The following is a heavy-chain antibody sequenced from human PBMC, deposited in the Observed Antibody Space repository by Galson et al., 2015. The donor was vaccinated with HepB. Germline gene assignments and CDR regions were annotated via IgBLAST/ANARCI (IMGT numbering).Heavy chain of an antibody. D-gene: IGHD5-18*01. CDR3: ARGSLLSYGLDY. CDR2: ISSSSSYT. CDR1: GFTFSDYY. Sequence: SLRLSCAASGFTFSDYYMRWVRQAPGKGLEWVSYISSSSSYTNYADSVKGRFTISRDNAKNSLYLQMNSLRAEDTAVYYCARGSLLSYGLDYWGQGTLVTVSS. V-gene: IGHV3-11*06. J-gene: IGHJ4*02.